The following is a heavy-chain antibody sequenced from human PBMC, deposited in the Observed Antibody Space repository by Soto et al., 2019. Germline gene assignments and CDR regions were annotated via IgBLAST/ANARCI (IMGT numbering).Heavy chain of an antibody. CDR1: GYTFTSYA. J-gene: IGHJ4*02. CDR3: AIGVAPYYSDY. CDR2: INAGNGNT. Sequence: QVQLVQSGAEEKKPGASVKVSCKASGYTFTSYAMHWVRQAPGQRLEWMGWINAGNGNTKYSQKFQGRVTITRDTSASSAYMELSSLRSEGTAVHYCAIGVAPYYSDYWGQGTLVTVSS. D-gene: IGHD2-15*01. V-gene: IGHV1-3*05.